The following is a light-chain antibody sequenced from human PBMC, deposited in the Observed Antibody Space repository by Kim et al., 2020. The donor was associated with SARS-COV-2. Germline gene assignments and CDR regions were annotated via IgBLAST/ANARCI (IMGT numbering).Light chain of an antibody. J-gene: IGLJ3*02. CDR3: QTWATGFWV. V-gene: IGLV4-69*02. Sequence: QPVLTQSPSASASLGASVKLTCTLSSGHSSYTIAWHQQRPEKGPRYLMKVKRDGSHSKGDGIPDRFSGSSSGTERFLTISSLQSEDEADYYCQTWATGFWVFGGGTQLTVL. CDR2: VKRDGSH. CDR1: SGHSSYT.